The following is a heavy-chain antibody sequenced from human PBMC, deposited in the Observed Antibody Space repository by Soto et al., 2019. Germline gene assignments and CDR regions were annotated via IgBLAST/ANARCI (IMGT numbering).Heavy chain of an antibody. CDR3: ARVRRELRAFDI. Sequence: ASVKVSCKASGYTFTSYDINWVRQATGQGLEWMGWMNPNSGNTGYAQKFQGRVTMTRNTSISTAYMELSSLRSEDTAVYYCARVRRELRAFDIWGQGTMVTVS. J-gene: IGHJ3*02. CDR1: GYTFTSYD. CDR2: MNPNSGNT. V-gene: IGHV1-8*01. D-gene: IGHD1-26*01.